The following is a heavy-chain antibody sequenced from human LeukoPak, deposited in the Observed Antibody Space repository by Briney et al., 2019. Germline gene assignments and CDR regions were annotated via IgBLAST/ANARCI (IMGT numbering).Heavy chain of an antibody. CDR1: GFTFSSYT. J-gene: IGHJ4*02. Sequence: PGGSLILSCAASGFTFSSYTMNWVRQAPGKGLEWVSSISGSSSYMFYADSVKGRFTISRDNTKNSLYLHMNSLRADDTAVYYCARVRDLYRDYWGQGTLVTVSS. V-gene: IGHV3-21*01. CDR2: ISGSSSYM. CDR3: ARVRDLYRDY. D-gene: IGHD2-2*02.